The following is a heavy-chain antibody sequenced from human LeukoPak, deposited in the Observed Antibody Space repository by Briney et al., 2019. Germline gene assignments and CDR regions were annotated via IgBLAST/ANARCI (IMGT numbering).Heavy chain of an antibody. CDR2: ISSSSSTI. CDR3: ARGFGYYDSSGAFDY. V-gene: IGHV3-48*02. J-gene: IGHJ4*02. CDR1: GFTFSSYS. D-gene: IGHD3-22*01. Sequence: PGGSLRLSCAASGFTFSSYSMNWVRQAPGKGLEWVSYISSSSSTIYYADSVKGRFTISRDNAKNSLYLQMNSLRDEDTAVYYCARGFGYYDSSGAFDYWGQGTLVTVSS.